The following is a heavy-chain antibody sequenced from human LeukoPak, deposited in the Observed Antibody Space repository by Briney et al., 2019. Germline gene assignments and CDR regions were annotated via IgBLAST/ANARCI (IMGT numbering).Heavy chain of an antibody. CDR3: ARDLRYGVFDY. V-gene: IGHV3-33*08. J-gene: IGHJ4*02. CDR1: GFTFSRNG. CDR2: IWYDGSKK. Sequence: GGSLRLSCVASGFTFSRNGMHCVRQAPGKGLEWVALIWYDGSKKNYADSVKGRFTISRDDSKNTLYLQMNSLRDEDTAVYYCARDLRYGVFDYWGQVTLVTVSS. D-gene: IGHD5-18*01.